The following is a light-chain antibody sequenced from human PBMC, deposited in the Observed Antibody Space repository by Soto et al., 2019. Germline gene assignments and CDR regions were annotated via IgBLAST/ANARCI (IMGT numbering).Light chain of an antibody. CDR3: SSYTSSNTVV. V-gene: IGLV2-14*01. CDR2: DVT. CDR1: SSDVGAYNS. J-gene: IGLJ2*01. Sequence: QSVLTQPASVSGSPGQSITISCTGTSSDVGAYNSVSWCQQHPGKAPKLMIFDVTNRPSGVSYRFSGSKSGNTASLTISGLQAEDEADYYCSSYTSSNTVVFGGGTQLTVL.